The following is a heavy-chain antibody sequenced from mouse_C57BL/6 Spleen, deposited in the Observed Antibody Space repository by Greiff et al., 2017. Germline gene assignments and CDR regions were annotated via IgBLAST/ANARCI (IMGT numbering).Heavy chain of an antibody. V-gene: IGHV1-9*01. CDR1: GYTFTGYW. D-gene: IGHD2-5*01. CDR3: ARRGYSNSFDC. Sequence: VQLQQSGAELMKPGASVKLSCKATGYTFTGYWIEGVKQRPGHGLEWIGEILPGSGSTNYNEKFKGKATFNADTSSNTAYMQLINLTTEDSAIYYCARRGYSNSFDCWGQGTTLTVAS. CDR2: ILPGSGST. J-gene: IGHJ2*01.